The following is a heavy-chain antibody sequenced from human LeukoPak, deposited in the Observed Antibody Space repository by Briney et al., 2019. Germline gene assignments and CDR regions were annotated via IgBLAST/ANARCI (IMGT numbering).Heavy chain of an antibody. V-gene: IGHV3-9*03. Sequence: GGSLRLSCAASGFTFDDYAMHWVRQAPGKGLEWVSGISWSSGSIGYADSVKGRFTISRDNAKNSLYLQMNSLRAEDMALYYCAKDILSRPGGAFDIWGQGTMVTVSS. CDR3: AKDILSRPGGAFDI. D-gene: IGHD2/OR15-2a*01. CDR1: GFTFDDYA. J-gene: IGHJ3*02. CDR2: ISWSSGSI.